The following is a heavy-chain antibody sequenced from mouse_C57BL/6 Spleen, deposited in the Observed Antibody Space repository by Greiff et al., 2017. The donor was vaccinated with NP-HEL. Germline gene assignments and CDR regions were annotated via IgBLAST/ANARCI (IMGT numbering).Heavy chain of an antibody. Sequence: VKLQESGPGLVQPSQSLSITCTVSGFSLTSYGVHWVRQSPGKGLEWLGVIWRGGSTDYNAAFMSRLSITKDNSKSQVFFKMNSLQADDTAIYYCAKDPFTTVVARGYFDVWGTGTTVTVSS. J-gene: IGHJ1*03. CDR3: AKDPFTTVVARGYFDV. D-gene: IGHD1-1*01. CDR1: GFSLTSYG. V-gene: IGHV2-5*01. CDR2: IWRGGST.